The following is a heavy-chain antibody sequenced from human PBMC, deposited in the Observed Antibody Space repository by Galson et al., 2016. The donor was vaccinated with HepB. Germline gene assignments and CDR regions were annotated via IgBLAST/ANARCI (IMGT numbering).Heavy chain of an antibody. CDR3: ARDRGSNSLKGYGMDV. CDR2: GNPRTGST. J-gene: IGHJ6*02. CDR1: GYTFIHYY. V-gene: IGHV1-46*01. Sequence: VTVSFKASGYTFIHYYMHWVRQAPAQGLEWMGIGNPRTGSTRYAHKFQDRVTVTRDTSTSTVYMDLSRLRSEDTAVYYCARDRGSNSLKGYGMDVWGQGTTVTVSS. D-gene: IGHD3-10*01.